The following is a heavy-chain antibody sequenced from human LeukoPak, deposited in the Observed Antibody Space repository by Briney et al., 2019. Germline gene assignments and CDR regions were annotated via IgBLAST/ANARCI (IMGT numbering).Heavy chain of an antibody. D-gene: IGHD2-2*01. Sequence: GGSLRLSCAASGFTFSSYGMHWVRQAPGKGLEWVAFIRYDANNKYYADSVKGRFTISRDNSKNTLYLQMNSLRAEDTAVYYCAGVGGGYYFDYWGQGTLVTVSS. J-gene: IGHJ4*02. CDR2: IRYDANNK. CDR3: AGVGGGYYFDY. CDR1: GFTFSSYG. V-gene: IGHV3-30*02.